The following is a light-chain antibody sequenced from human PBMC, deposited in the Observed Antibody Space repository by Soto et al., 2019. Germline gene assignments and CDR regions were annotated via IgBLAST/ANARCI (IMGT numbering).Light chain of an antibody. CDR3: QQYNSYWT. Sequence: DIQMTQSPSSLSASVGDRVTIPCRASQSISSSLAWYQQRPGKAPKLLIYDASSLESGVPSRFSGSGSGTEFTLTINSLQPDDFATYYCQQYNSYWTFGQGTKVDI. V-gene: IGKV1-5*01. CDR2: DAS. CDR1: QSISSS. J-gene: IGKJ1*01.